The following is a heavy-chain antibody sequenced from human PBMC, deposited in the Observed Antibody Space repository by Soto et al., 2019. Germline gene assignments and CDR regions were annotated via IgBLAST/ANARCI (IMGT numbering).Heavy chain of an antibody. CDR3: ARGDSLYYFDC. CDR1: GGSISSYY. Sequence: SETLSRGCTVSGGSISSYYWSWIRQPPGKGLELIGYMYYSGSTNYNPSLKSRVTISVDTSKNQFSLKLSDVTAADTAVYYCARGDSLYYFDCWAQRPLVTVSS. J-gene: IGHJ4*02. V-gene: IGHV4-59*08. CDR2: MYYSGST. D-gene: IGHD2-21*02.